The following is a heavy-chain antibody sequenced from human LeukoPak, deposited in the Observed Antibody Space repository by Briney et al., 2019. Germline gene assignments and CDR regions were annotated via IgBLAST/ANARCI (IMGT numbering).Heavy chain of an antibody. V-gene: IGHV3-7*01. D-gene: IGHD3-3*01. CDR1: GFTFSNYW. Sequence: HTGGSLRLSCAASGFTFSNYWMSWVRQTPGKGLEWVAEIKQDGSEKNYVDSVKGRFIISRDNAKNTLYLQMNSLRAEDTAVYYCARDGNNYDFWSGYRDAFDIWGQGTMVTVSS. CDR2: IKQDGSEK. J-gene: IGHJ3*02. CDR3: ARDGNNYDFWSGYRDAFDI.